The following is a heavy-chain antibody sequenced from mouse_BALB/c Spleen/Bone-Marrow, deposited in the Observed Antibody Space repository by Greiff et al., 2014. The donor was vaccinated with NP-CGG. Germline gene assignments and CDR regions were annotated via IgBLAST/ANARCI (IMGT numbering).Heavy chain of an antibody. CDR2: IDPANGNT. Sequence: VQLKQSGAELVKPGASVKLSCTASGFNIKDTYMHWVKQRPEQGLEWIGRIDPANGNTKYDPKFQGKATITADISSNTAYLHLSSLTSEDTAVYYSTRGLGFDQWGQGTTLTVSS. D-gene: IGHD4-1*01. J-gene: IGHJ2*01. V-gene: IGHV14-3*02. CDR1: GFNIKDTY. CDR3: TRGLGFDQ.